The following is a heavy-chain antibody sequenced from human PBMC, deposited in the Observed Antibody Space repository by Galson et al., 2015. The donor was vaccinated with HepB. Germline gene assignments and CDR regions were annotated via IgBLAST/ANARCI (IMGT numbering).Heavy chain of an antibody. CDR2: ISSSSSTI. J-gene: IGHJ4*02. CDR1: GFTFSSYS. Sequence: SLRLSCAASGFTFSSYSMNWVRQAPGKGLEWVSYISSSSSTIYYADSVKGRFTISRDNAKNSLYLQMNSLRAEDTAVYYCARESYSWYGTQKKYFDYWGQGTLVTVSS. D-gene: IGHD6-13*01. V-gene: IGHV3-48*04. CDR3: ARESYSWYGTQKKYFDY.